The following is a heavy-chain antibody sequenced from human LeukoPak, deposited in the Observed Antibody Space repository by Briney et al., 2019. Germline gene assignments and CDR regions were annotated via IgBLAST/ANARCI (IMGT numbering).Heavy chain of an antibody. CDR2: INHSGST. CDR3: ARDPDRAEDPLDY. V-gene: IGHV4-34*01. Sequence: ASETLSLTCAVYGGSFSGYYWSWIRQPPGKGLEWIGEINHSGSTNYNPSLKSRVTISVDTSKNQFSLKLSSVTAADTAVYYCARDPDRAEDPLDYWGQGTLVTVSS. CDR1: GGSFSGYY. J-gene: IGHJ4*02. D-gene: IGHD3-22*01.